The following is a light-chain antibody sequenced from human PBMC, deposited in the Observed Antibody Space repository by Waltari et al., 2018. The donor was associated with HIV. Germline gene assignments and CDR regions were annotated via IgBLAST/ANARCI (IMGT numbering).Light chain of an antibody. J-gene: IGKJ2*01. Sequence: DIQMTQSPSSLSASVGDTVTITFGASQDISNYLACYQQQPGRAPGLLVYLAYNLQNGVPSRFSARGSGTNFTLTLSSLQPEDLATYYCQQYYHLPRTFGQGTKLQI. CDR1: QDISNY. V-gene: IGKV1-NL1*01. CDR3: QQYYHLPRT. CDR2: LAY.